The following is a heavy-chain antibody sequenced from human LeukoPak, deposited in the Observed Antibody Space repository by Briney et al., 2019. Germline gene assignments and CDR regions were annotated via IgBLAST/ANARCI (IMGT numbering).Heavy chain of an antibody. V-gene: IGHV4-31*03. J-gene: IGHJ4*02. CDR3: ARVVGDYFDY. D-gene: IGHD1-26*01. CDR2: IHHGGST. CDR1: GGSISSGGYY. Sequence: PSETLSLTCTVSGGSISSGGYYWSWIRQHPGKGPEWIGYIHHGGSTYYNPSLKSRVSISVDTSMNQFSLNLTSVTAADMAIYFCARVVGDYFDYWGQGTLVTVSS.